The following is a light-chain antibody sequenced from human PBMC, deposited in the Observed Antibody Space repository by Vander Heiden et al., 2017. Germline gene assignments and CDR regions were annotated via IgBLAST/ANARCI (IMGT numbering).Light chain of an antibody. Sequence: DIQLTQSPSSLSASLGDRVIITCRASQDTGVHLNCYHQKPGQAPNFWVYGASNLQSGVPSGFIGVGSGTHFTLTFSGLQSKDYRTYFGQQSSITPQTFGRGTELEIK. CDR1: QDTGVH. CDR3: QQSSITPQT. V-gene: IGKV1-39*01. J-gene: IGKJ4*01. CDR2: GAS.